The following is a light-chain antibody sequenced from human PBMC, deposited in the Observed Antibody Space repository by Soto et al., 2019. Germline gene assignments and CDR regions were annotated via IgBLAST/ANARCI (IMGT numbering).Light chain of an antibody. CDR3: MQALQTPYT. Sequence: DIVMTQSPRSLPVTPGEPASISCSSSQSLLHSNGYNYLDLYLQKPGQSPQLLIYLGSNRASGVPDRFSGSGSGTDFTLKLSRVGAEDVGVYYCMQALQTPYTFGLGTKLEIK. J-gene: IGKJ2*01. CDR2: LGS. CDR1: QSLLHSNGYNY. V-gene: IGKV2-28*01.